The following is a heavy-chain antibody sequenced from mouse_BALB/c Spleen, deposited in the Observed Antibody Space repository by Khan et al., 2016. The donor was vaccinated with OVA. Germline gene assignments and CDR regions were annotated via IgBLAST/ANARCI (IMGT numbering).Heavy chain of an antibody. CDR2: ISNFNGNT. CDR1: GYTFTDYA. J-gene: IGHJ2*01. CDR3: TRSGGYYGSYFDY. V-gene: IGHV1S137*01. D-gene: IGHD1-1*01. Sequence: QVQLQQSGPEVVRPGVSVKISCKGSGYTFTDYAVHWVKQSHAKSLEWIGVISNFNGNTNYNQKFKGKATMTVDKSSSTAYMELARLTSEDSAIYYCTRSGGYYGSYFDYWGQGTTLTVSS.